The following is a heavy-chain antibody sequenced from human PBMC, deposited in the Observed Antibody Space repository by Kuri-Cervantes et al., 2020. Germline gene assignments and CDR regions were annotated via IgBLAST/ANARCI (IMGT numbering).Heavy chain of an antibody. CDR1: GGSFSGYY. CDR2: IYNSGT. Sequence: SQTLSLTCAVYGGSFSGYYWSWIRQPPGKGLEWIGRIYNSGTNYNPSLRSRVTMSVDTSKNQFSLKLNSVTAADAAVYYCARDNSYYPRILAYWGQGTLVTVSS. J-gene: IGHJ4*02. D-gene: IGHD2-15*01. V-gene: IGHV4-4*07. CDR3: ARDNSYYPRILAY.